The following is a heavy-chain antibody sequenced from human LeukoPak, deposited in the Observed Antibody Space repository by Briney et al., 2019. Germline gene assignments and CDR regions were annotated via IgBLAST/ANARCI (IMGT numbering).Heavy chain of an antibody. CDR2: ISAYNGNT. CDR3: ARDQGIQLWPGSDSAYYYYYMDV. Sequence: EASVKVSCKASGYTFTSYGISWVRQAPGQGLEWMGWISAYNGNTNYAQKLQGRVTMTTDTSTSTAYMELRSLRSDDTAVYYCARDQGIQLWPGSDSAYYYYYMDVWGKGTTVTVSS. D-gene: IGHD5-18*01. V-gene: IGHV1-18*01. CDR1: GYTFTSYG. J-gene: IGHJ6*03.